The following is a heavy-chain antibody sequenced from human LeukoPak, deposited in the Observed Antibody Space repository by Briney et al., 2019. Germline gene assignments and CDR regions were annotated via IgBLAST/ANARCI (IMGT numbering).Heavy chain of an antibody. D-gene: IGHD6-13*01. CDR1: GYTFTSYG. V-gene: IGHV1-18*01. J-gene: IGHJ6*02. CDR3: AREGTGSWEYYYGMDV. CDR2: ISAYNGNT. Sequence: GASVKVSCKASGYTFTSYGISWVRQAPGQGLEWMGWISAYNGNTNYAQKLQGRVTMTTDTSTSTAYMELRSLRSDDTAVYYCAREGTGSWEYYYGMDVWGQGTTVTVSS.